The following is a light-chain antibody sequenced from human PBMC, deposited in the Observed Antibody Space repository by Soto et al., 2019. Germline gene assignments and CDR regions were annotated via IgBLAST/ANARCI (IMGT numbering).Light chain of an antibody. CDR2: AAS. V-gene: IGKV1-8*01. Sequence: AIRMTQSPSSLSASTGDRVTITCRASQGISSYLAWYQQKPGKAPKLLIYAASTLQSGVPSSFSGSGSGTDFTLTIRCLQSEDFATYYCQQYYSYPMYTFGQGTKLEIK. CDR1: QGISSY. CDR3: QQYYSYPMYT. J-gene: IGKJ2*01.